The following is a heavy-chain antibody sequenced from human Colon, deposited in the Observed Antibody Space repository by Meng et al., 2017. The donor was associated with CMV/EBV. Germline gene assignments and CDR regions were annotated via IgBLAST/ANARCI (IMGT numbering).Heavy chain of an antibody. V-gene: IGHV1-69*05. Sequence: SGGTISRFAINWVRQAPGQELEWLGGSIPILGTANYARKFLGRVTITTDDSTNTAYMEMSSLTSEDTAVYFCARGFGLTTVTSYFDYWGQGTLVTVSS. CDR2: SIPILGTA. J-gene: IGHJ4*02. CDR3: ARGFGLTTVTSYFDY. D-gene: IGHD4-17*01. CDR1: GGTISRFA.